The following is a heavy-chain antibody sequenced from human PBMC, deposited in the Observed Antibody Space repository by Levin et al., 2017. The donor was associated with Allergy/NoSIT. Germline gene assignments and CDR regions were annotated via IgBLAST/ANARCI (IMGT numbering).Heavy chain of an antibody. V-gene: IGHV3-33*01. CDR2: IWYDGSNK. CDR3: ARDISYDSSGYYHMATDY. CDR1: GFTFSSYG. Sequence: GESLKISCAASGFTFSSYGMHWVRQAPGKGLEWVAVIWYDGSNKYYADSVKGRFTISRDNSKNTLYLQMNSLRAEDTAVYYCARDISYDSSGYYHMATDYWGQGTLVTVSS. D-gene: IGHD3-22*01. J-gene: IGHJ4*02.